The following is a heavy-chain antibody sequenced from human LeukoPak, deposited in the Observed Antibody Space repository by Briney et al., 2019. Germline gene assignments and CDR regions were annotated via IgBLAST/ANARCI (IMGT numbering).Heavy chain of an antibody. Sequence: SETLSLTCAVSDDSFSSHYWTWIRQPPGKGLEWIGYISYIGSTNYNPSLKSRVTISIDTSRNQFSLKLTSVTAADTAVYYCARDLVTVTKGFDIWGQGTMVSVSS. J-gene: IGHJ3*02. V-gene: IGHV4-59*11. CDR1: DDSFSSHY. CDR2: ISYIGST. D-gene: IGHD4-17*01. CDR3: ARDLVTVTKGFDI.